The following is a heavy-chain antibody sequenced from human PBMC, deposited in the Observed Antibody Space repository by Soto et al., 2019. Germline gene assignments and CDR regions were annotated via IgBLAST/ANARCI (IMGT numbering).Heavy chain of an antibody. CDR2: ISPYSGNT. Sequence: QVQLVQSGDEVRKPGSSVKVSCKASGYIFVNYGIAWVRQAPGQGLEWMGWISPYSGNTHYASKVQGRLTMTTDTXPGTAYRDLGSLTSDDTAGYYCAMVDNYVTPPPQDVWGQGTTVTVSS. V-gene: IGHV1-18*01. J-gene: IGHJ6*02. D-gene: IGHD3-16*01. CDR3: AMVDNYVTPPPQDV. CDR1: GYIFVNYG.